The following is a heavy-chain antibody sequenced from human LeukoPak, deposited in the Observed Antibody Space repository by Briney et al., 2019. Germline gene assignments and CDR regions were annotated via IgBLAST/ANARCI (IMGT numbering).Heavy chain of an antibody. Sequence: SETLSLTCAVYGGSFSGYYWSWIRQPPGKGLEWIGEINHSGSTNYNPSLKSRVTISVDTSKNQFSLKLSSVTAADTAVYYCAESPAPSDAFDIWGQGTMVTVSS. V-gene: IGHV4-34*01. D-gene: IGHD2-2*01. CDR3: AESPAPSDAFDI. J-gene: IGHJ3*02. CDR2: INHSGST. CDR1: GGSFSGYY.